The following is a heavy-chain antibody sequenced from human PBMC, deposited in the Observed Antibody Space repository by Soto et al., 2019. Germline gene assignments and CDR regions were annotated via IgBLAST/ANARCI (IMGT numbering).Heavy chain of an antibody. V-gene: IGHV4-31*03. D-gene: IGHD3-9*01. CDR3: ARSFYDRSTATGGHWFDP. CDR2: IFYSGST. J-gene: IGHJ5*02. Sequence: QVQLQESGPGLVKPSQTLSLTCTVSGGSINTAGYYWNWVRHNPGKGLEWIGYIFYSGSTYYNPSLKIRLTVSLDESKNHVSMKFSSVTAEDTAYYYCARSFYDRSTATGGHWFDPWGDGTLVTVSS. CDR1: GGSINTAGYY.